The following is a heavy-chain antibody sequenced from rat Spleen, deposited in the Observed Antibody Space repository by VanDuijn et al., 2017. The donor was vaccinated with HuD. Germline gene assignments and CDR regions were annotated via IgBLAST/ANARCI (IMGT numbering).Heavy chain of an antibody. V-gene: IGHV5-7*01. CDR1: GFTFSDYY. D-gene: IGHD1-9*01. CDR2: ISYDGGRN. J-gene: IGHJ3*01. CDR3: ATHTYYGYTYEIWFTY. Sequence: EVQLVESGGGLVQPGRSLKLSCAASGFTFSDYYMAWVRQAPTKGLEWVATISYDGGRNFYRDSVKGRFTISSDNAKTTLYLQMDSLRSEDTATYYCATHTYYGYTYEIWFTYWGQGTLVTVSS.